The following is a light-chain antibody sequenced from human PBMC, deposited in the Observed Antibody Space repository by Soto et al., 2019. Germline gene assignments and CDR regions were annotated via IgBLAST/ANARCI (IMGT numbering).Light chain of an antibody. CDR2: DDS. Sequence: SFELTQPPSVSVAPGQTVRVTCGGKNIGSKSVHWYQQKPGQAPVLVVYDDSDRPSGIPERFSGSNSGNTATLTISRVEAGDEADYHCQVWDRNSDHHVFVTGSKVTVL. CDR1: NIGSKS. V-gene: IGLV3-21*02. J-gene: IGLJ1*01. CDR3: QVWDRNSDHHV.